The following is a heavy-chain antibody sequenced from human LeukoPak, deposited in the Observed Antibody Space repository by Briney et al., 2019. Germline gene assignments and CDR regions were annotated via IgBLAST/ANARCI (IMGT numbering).Heavy chain of an antibody. CDR3: ARGFGVDMRRLDP. Sequence: GXXLRLSCAASGFTFSSYSMNWVRQAPGKGLEWVSSISSSSSCIYYADSVKGRFTISRDNAKNSLYLQMNSLRAEDTAVYYCARGFGVDMRRLDPWGQGTLVTVSS. D-gene: IGHD3-3*01. J-gene: IGHJ5*02. V-gene: IGHV3-21*01. CDR2: ISSSSSCI. CDR1: GFTFSSYS.